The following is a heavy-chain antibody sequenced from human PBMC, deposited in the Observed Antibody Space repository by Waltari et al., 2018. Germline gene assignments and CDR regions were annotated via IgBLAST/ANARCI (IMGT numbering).Heavy chain of an antibody. D-gene: IGHD3-10*01. CDR3: ARDHYYGSGSYYDY. V-gene: IGHV1-69*12. Sequence: QVQLVQSGAEVKKPGSSVKVSCETSGGAFTNYAITWVRQAPGQGLGWMGGIIPFFNTTNSAPKFQDRLTITADASTNTAYMELSSLRSDDTAVYYCARDHYYGSGSYYDYWGQGTLVTVSS. CDR2: IIPFFNTT. J-gene: IGHJ4*02. CDR1: GGAFTNYA.